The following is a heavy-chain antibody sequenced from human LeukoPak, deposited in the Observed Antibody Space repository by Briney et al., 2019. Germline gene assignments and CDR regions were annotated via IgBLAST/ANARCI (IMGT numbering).Heavy chain of an antibody. D-gene: IGHD4-23*01. CDR1: GFSFSNYW. J-gene: IGHJ4*02. CDR3: ARGRPHGNDY. CDR2: IASDGSST. Sequence: GGSLRLSCAASGFSFSNYWFHWVRQAPGKGLVWVSRIASDGSSTTYADSVKGRFSISRDNAKNTLYLQMNSLRVEDTAVYYCARGRPHGNDYWGQGTLVTASS. V-gene: IGHV3-74*01.